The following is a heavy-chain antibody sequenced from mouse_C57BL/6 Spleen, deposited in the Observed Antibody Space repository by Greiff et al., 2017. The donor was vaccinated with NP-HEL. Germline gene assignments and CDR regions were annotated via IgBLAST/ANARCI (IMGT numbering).Heavy chain of an antibody. Sequence: EVQLQQSGPVLVKPGASVKMSCKASGYTFTDYYMNWVKQSHGKSLEWIGVINPYNGGTSYNQKFKVKATLTVDKYSSTAYMEPNSLTSEDSAFYYCARFYDGYMDYWGQGTSVTVSS. J-gene: IGHJ4*01. V-gene: IGHV1-19*01. D-gene: IGHD2-3*01. CDR1: GYTFTDYY. CDR3: ARFYDGYMDY. CDR2: INPYNGGT.